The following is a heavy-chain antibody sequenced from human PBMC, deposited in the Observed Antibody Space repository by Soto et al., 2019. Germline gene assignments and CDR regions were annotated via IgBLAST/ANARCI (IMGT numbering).Heavy chain of an antibody. CDR3: ARGGNGDNVGYWYFDL. CDR2: INPGGVST. CDR1: GYTFTTYY. D-gene: IGHD4-17*01. Sequence: QVQLVQSGAEVKKPGASVEVSCKASGYTFTTYYIHWVRHAPGQGLEWMGVINPGGVSTKYAQKFQDRVTMTSETSTSTVYMDLGRLRSEDKAVYCCARGGNGDNVGYWYFDLWGRGPQVTVSP. V-gene: IGHV1-46*01. J-gene: IGHJ2*01.